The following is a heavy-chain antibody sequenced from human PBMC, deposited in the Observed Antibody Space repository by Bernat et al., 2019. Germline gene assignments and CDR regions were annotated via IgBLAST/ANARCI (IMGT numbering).Heavy chain of an antibody. Sequence: QVQLQQWGAGLLKPSETLSLTCAVYGGSFSGYYWSWIRQPPGKGLEWTGEIKHSGITNYNQSFKSQVTISIDTSKNQFSHKMSSVIAAHTAVYYCGRAHYTRRCLEWLLYENWFDPRGQGTPLTVSS. D-gene: IGHD3-3*01. CDR1: GGSFSGYY. V-gene: IGHV4-34*01. J-gene: IGHJ5*02. CDR2: IKHSGIT. CDR3: GRAHYTRRCLEWLLYENWFDP.